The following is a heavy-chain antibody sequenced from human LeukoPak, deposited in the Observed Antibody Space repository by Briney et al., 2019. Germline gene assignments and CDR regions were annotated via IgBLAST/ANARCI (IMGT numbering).Heavy chain of an antibody. V-gene: IGHV3-23*01. J-gene: IGHJ4*02. CDR3: AKVGSPSGEYYFDY. Sequence: PGGSLRLSCAGSGFTFTSYAMSWVRQAPGKGLEWVSSISGSGGSSYYADSVRGRSTISRDNSKNTLYLQMNSLRADDTAVYYCAKVGSPSGEYYFDYWGQGTLVTVSS. D-gene: IGHD6-6*01. CDR2: ISGSGGSS. CDR1: GFTFTSYA.